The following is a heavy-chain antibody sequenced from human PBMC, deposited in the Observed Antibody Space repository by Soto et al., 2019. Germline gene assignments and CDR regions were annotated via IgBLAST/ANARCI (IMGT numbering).Heavy chain of an antibody. V-gene: IGHV3-23*01. CDR3: AKQPASIRTFDY. CDR2: ITGGGGGRT. D-gene: IGHD2-2*01. Sequence: GGLRLSCAPSGFTFTNYAMNRVPQAPGKGLEWVSTITGGGGGRTNYADSVKGRFTISRDNSKNTLYLQMNSLRAEDTAVYYCAKQPASIRTFDYWGQGALVTVSS. J-gene: IGHJ4*02. CDR1: GFTFTNYA.